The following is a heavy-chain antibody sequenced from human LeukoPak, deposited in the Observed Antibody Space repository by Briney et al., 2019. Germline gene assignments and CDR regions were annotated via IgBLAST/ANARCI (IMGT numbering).Heavy chain of an antibody. Sequence: SETLSLTCDVNGGPFRLYYWNWVRQPPGKGLEWIGEINHSGSTNYNPSLVSRVTISVDTSKNQFSLKLTSVTAADTAVYFCAINVWSLDYYYYSMDVWGKGTTVTVSS. J-gene: IGHJ6*03. CDR1: GGPFRLYY. CDR3: AINVWSLDYYYYSMDV. V-gene: IGHV4-34*01. CDR2: INHSGST. D-gene: IGHD3-16*01.